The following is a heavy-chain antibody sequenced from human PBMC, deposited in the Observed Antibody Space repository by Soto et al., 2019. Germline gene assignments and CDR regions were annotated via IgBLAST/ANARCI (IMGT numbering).Heavy chain of an antibody. J-gene: IGHJ3*02. D-gene: IGHD2-15*01. Sequence: EVHLLESGGGFVQPGGSLRLSCAASGFTFSTYAMTWVRQGPGKGLEYLSAISGRGDTTYYPDSVRGRFTISNDNSKNTLYLQVNSLRAEDTAVYYGAKDRDDIVMVDAFDIWGQGTMVTVSS. CDR2: ISGRGDTT. CDR1: GFTFSTYA. CDR3: AKDRDDIVMVDAFDI. V-gene: IGHV3-23*01.